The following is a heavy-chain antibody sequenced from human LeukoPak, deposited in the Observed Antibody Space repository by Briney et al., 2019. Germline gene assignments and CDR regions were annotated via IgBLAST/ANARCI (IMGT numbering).Heavy chain of an antibody. CDR3: ASTTMAIPGDY. J-gene: IGHJ4*02. CDR1: GFTISNHG. V-gene: IGHV3-30*03. CDR2: ISYDGNAE. D-gene: IGHD5-18*01. Sequence: GGSLRLSCEVSGFTISNHGMHWVRQASDKGLEWVAMISYDGNAEYYVDSVKGRLTISRDNSKNTLYLQMNSLTTEDTAVYYCASTTMAIPGDYWGQGTLVTVSS.